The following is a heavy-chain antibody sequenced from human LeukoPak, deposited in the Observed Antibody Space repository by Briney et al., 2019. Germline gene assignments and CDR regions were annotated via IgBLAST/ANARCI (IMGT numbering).Heavy chain of an antibody. CDR2: ISSSSSYI. CDR1: GFTFSSYS. V-gene: IGHV3-21*01. CDR3: AREHIVVVTATVGMDV. Sequence: GGSLRLSCAASGFTFSSYSMNWVRQAPGKGLEWVSSISSSSSYIYYADSVKGRFTISRDNAKNSLYLQMNSLRAEDTAVYYCAREHIVVVTATVGMDVWGQGTTVTVSS. D-gene: IGHD2-21*02. J-gene: IGHJ6*02.